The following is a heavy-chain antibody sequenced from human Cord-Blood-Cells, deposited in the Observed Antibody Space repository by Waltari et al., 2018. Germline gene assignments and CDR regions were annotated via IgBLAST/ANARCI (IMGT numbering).Heavy chain of an antibody. V-gene: IGHV4-34*01. CDR3: ASASGFFLEWLLFDY. J-gene: IGHJ4*02. Sequence: QVQLQQWGAGLLKPSETLSLTCAVYGGSFSGYYWSWIRQPPGKGLEWIGEINHSGSTNYNPSLKSRVTISVDTSKNQFSLKLSSVTAADTAVYYCASASGFFLEWLLFDYWGQGTLVTVSS. CDR1: GGSFSGYY. D-gene: IGHD3-3*01. CDR2: INHSGST.